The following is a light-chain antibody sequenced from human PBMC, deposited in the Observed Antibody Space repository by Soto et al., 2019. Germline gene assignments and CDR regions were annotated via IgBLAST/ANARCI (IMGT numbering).Light chain of an antibody. CDR3: CSYAGSYTLWV. CDR1: SSDVGGYNY. Sequence: QSALIQPRSVSGSPGQSVTISCTGTSSDVGGYNYVSWYQQYPGKAPKLIIYDVSKRPSGVPDRFSGSKSGNTASLTISGLQAEDGADYYCCSYAGSYTLWVFGGGTKVTVL. CDR2: DVS. J-gene: IGLJ3*02. V-gene: IGLV2-11*01.